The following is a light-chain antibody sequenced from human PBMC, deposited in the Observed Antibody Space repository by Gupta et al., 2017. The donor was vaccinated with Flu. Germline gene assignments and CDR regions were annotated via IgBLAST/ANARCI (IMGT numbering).Light chain of an antibody. Sequence: PSTLSASVGDRVTITCRASQSIDIWLAWFQKKPGKAPKPLIYKASHLESGVPSRFSGSGAGTEFSLTISSLQPDDFATYYCQQYGGDPWTFGQGTKVEIK. J-gene: IGKJ1*01. CDR1: QSIDIW. CDR2: KAS. V-gene: IGKV1-5*03. CDR3: QQYGGDPWT.